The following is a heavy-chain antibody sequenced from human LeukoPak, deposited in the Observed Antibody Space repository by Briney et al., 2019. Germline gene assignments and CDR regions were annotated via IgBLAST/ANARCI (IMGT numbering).Heavy chain of an antibody. CDR3: AHGTMYQLDY. Sequence: GGSLRLSCAASGFTFSSYCMSWVRQAPGKGLEWVSGILGGAGSTYYADSVKGRFTISRDNSKNTLYLQMNSLRAEDTAVYYCAHGTMYQLDYWGQGTLVTVSS. J-gene: IGHJ4*02. CDR2: ILGGAGST. V-gene: IGHV3-23*01. CDR1: GFTFSSYC. D-gene: IGHD2-2*01.